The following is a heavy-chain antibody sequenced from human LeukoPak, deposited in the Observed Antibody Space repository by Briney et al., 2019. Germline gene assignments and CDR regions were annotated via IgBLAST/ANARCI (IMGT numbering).Heavy chain of an antibody. D-gene: IGHD3-22*01. CDR1: GGTFSNYA. CDR3: ASSPQDSSGYYWGGGFDY. J-gene: IGHJ4*02. CDR2: IITNYGTT. Sequence: SVKVSCKASGGTFSNYAISWVRQAPGQGLEWMGGIITNYGTTNYAQKYQGRVTITADESTTTVYMELSSLRSEDTAVYYCASSPQDSSGYYWGGGFDYWGQGTLVTVSS. V-gene: IGHV1-69*13.